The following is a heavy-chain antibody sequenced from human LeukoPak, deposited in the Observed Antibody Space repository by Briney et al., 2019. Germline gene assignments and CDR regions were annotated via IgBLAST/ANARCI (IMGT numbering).Heavy chain of an antibody. Sequence: SVKVSCKASGGTFSSYAISWVRQAPGQGLEWMGRIIPIFGIANYAQKFQGRVTITADKSTSTAYMELSSLRSEDTAVYYCAGDRLDLSFGVIKGWFDPWGQGTLVTVSS. D-gene: IGHD3-3*01. V-gene: IGHV1-69*04. CDR3: AGDRLDLSFGVIKGWFDP. J-gene: IGHJ5*02. CDR2: IIPIFGIA. CDR1: GGTFSSYA.